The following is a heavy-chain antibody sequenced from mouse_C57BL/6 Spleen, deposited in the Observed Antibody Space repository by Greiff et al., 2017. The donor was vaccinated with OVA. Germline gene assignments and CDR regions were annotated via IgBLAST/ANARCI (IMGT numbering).Heavy chain of an antibody. CDR3: ARESDYGYDPYYVDD. CDR1: GYTFTSYW. CDR2: IYPGSGST. V-gene: IGHV1-55*01. Sequence: QVQLQQPGAELVKPGASVKMSCKASGYTFTSYWITWVKQRPGQGLEWIGDIYPGSGSTNYNEKFKSKATLTVDTSSSTAYMQLSSLTSEDSAVYYCARESDYGYDPYYVDDWGKGTTLTFSS. J-gene: IGHJ2*01. D-gene: IGHD2-2*01.